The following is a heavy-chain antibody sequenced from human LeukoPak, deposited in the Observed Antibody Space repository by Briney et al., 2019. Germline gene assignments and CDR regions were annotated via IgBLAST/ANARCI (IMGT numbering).Heavy chain of an antibody. Sequence: GGSLRLSCAVSGITLSNYGMSWVRQAPGKGLEWVSVIYSGGSTYYADSVKGRFTISRDNSKNTLYLQMNSLRAEDTAVYYCAREGHGDTAMVIAGYFDYWGQGTLVTVSS. D-gene: IGHD5-18*01. V-gene: IGHV3-66*01. CDR3: AREGHGDTAMVIAGYFDY. CDR2: IYSGGST. J-gene: IGHJ4*02. CDR1: GITLSNYG.